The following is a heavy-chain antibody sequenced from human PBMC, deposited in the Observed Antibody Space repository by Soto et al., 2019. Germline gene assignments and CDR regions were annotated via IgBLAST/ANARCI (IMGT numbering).Heavy chain of an antibody. Sequence: GGSLRLSCAASGFTFSNAWMNWVRQAPGKGLEWVGRIKSKTDGGTTDYAAPVKGRFTISRDDSKNTLYLQMNSLKTEDTAVYYCTTHYDLTRWYYYYGMDVWGQGTTVTVSS. J-gene: IGHJ6*02. CDR1: GFTFSNAW. CDR3: TTHYDLTRWYYYYGMDV. CDR2: IKSKTDGGTT. D-gene: IGHD3-3*01. V-gene: IGHV3-15*07.